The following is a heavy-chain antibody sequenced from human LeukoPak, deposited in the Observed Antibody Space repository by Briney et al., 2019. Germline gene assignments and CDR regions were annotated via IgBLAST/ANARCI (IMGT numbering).Heavy chain of an antibody. CDR1: GYTFTSHY. J-gene: IGHJ1*01. Sequence: ASVKVSCKASGYTFTSHYMHWVRQAPGQGLEWMGIINPSGGSTSYAQKFQGRVTMTRDMSTSTVYMELSSLRAGDTAVYYCARASTVTTPAEYFQHGGQGTLVTVSS. CDR2: INPSGGST. V-gene: IGHV1-46*01. CDR3: ARASTVTTPAEYFQH. D-gene: IGHD4-17*01.